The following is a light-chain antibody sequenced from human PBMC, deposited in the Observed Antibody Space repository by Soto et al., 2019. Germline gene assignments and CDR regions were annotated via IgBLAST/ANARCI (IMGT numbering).Light chain of an antibody. Sequence: QPVLTQSSSASASLGSSVRLTSTLSSGHSSYIIAWHQQQPGKAPRYLMKLEGSGSYNKGSGVPDRFSGSSSGADRYLTISNLQFEDEADYYCETWDSKTGRVFGGGTKVTVL. J-gene: IGLJ3*02. CDR2: LEGSGSY. V-gene: IGLV4-60*02. CDR1: SGHSSYI. CDR3: ETWDSKTGRV.